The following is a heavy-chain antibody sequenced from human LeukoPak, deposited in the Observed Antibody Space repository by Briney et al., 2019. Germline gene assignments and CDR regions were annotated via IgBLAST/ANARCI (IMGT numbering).Heavy chain of an antibody. CDR2: IIPIFGTA. CDR3: ARGPSNYHGSGSYRPRSFDY. D-gene: IGHD3-10*01. V-gene: IGHV1-69*13. Sequence: ASVKVSCKASGGTFSSYAISWVRQAPGQGLEWMGGIIPIFGTANYAQKFQGRVTITADESTSTAYMELSSLRSEDTAVYYCARGPSNYHGSGSYRPRSFDYWGQGTLVTVSS. J-gene: IGHJ4*02. CDR1: GGTFSSYA.